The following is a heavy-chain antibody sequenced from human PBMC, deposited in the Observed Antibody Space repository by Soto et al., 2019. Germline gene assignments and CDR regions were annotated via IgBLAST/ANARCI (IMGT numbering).Heavy chain of an antibody. CDR3: AAGVTTFDY. J-gene: IGHJ4*02. V-gene: IGHV1-24*01. CDR2: LDYEEGER. D-gene: IGHD4-17*01. Sequence: ASVKVSCKVSGTTLSGLPMHWVRQAPGKGLEWMGSLDYEEGERICAHRFQDRVTVTEDTSTDTAYMDLSSLKSEDTAVYFCAAGVTTFDYWGQGTLVTVSS. CDR1: GTTLSGLP.